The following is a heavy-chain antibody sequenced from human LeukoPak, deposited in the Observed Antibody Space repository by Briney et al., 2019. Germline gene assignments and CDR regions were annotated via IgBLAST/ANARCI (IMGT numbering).Heavy chain of an antibody. CDR3: GRKTGYYYGVDV. Sequence: SGTLSLTCTVSGGSISSYYWIWIRQPPGKGLEWIGYIYYSGSTNYNPSLKSRVTISVDTSKIQFALKLSSVTAADTAVYYCGRKTGYYYGVDVWGQGTTVTVSS. J-gene: IGHJ6*02. V-gene: IGHV4-59*08. CDR2: IYYSGST. CDR1: GGSISSYY.